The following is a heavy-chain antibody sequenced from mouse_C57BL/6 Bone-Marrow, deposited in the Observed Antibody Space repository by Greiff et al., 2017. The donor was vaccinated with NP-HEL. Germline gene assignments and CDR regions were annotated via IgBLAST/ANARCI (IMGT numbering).Heavy chain of an antibody. V-gene: IGHV1-15*01. D-gene: IGHD1-1*01. CDR2: IDPETGGT. J-gene: IGHJ4*01. CDR3: TRWNYYGSSHYYAMDH. Sequence: QVQLQQSGAELVRPGASVTLSCKASGYTFTDYEMHWVKQTPVHGLEWIGAIDPETGGTAYNQKFKGKAILTADKSSSTAYMELRSLTSEDSAVYYCTRWNYYGSSHYYAMDHWGQGTSVTVSS. CDR1: GYTFTDYE.